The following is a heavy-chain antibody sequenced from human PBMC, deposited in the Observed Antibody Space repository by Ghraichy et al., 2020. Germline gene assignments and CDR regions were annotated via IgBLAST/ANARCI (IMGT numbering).Heavy chain of an antibody. V-gene: IGHV1-18*01. D-gene: IGHD1-1*01. CDR1: GYTFTSYG. Sequence: ASVKVSCKASGYTFTSYGISWVRQAPGQGLEWMGWISAYNGNTNYAQKLQGRVTMTTDTSTSTAYMELRSLRSDDTAVYYCARANWNDVIGYYYYGMDVWGQGTTVTVSS. J-gene: IGHJ6*02. CDR3: ARANWNDVIGYYYYGMDV. CDR2: ISAYNGNT.